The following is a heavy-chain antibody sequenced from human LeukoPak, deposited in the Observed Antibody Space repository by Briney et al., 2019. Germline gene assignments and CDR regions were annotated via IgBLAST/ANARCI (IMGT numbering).Heavy chain of an antibody. CDR1: GGSISSYY. CDR3: AGGDYYDSSGYYRT. CDR2: IFYSGGT. Sequence: PSETLSLTCTVSGGSISSYYWSWIRQPPGKGPEWLGYIFYSGGTNYNPSLKSRVTISIDTSKNQFSLNLSSVTAADTAVYYCAGGDYYDSSGYYRTWGQGTLVTVSS. V-gene: IGHV4-59*01. J-gene: IGHJ5*02. D-gene: IGHD3-22*01.